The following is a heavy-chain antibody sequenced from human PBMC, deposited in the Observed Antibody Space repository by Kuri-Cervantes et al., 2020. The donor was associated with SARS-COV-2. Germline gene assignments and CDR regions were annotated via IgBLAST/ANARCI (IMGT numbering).Heavy chain of an antibody. J-gene: IGHJ4*02. D-gene: IGHD1-26*01. Sequence: GESLKIPCAASRFTFRNYALNWVRQAPGRGLEWVSIIDDSGVNTYYADSVKGRFTISRDNSKNTLYLQMNNLRADDTAVYYCARSQGEWDLLVPIAYWGRGTLVTVSS. CDR1: RFTFRNYA. V-gene: IGHV3-23*01. CDR2: IDDSGVNT. CDR3: ARSQGEWDLLVPIAY.